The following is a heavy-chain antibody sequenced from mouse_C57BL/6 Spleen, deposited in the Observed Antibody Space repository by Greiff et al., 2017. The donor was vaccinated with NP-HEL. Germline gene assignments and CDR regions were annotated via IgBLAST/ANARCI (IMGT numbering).Heavy chain of an antibody. CDR1: GYTFTGYW. J-gene: IGHJ2*01. V-gene: IGHV1-9*01. D-gene: IGHD2-2*01. CDR2: ILPGSGST. Sequence: VQLQQSGAELMKPGASVKLSCKATGYTFTGYWIEWVKQRPGHGLEWIGEILPGSGSTNSNEKYKGKATFTAVTSSNTAYMQLSSLTTEDSAIYYGARKDDGYDLQFDNWDQCTTLTVSS. CDR3: ARKDDGYDLQFDN.